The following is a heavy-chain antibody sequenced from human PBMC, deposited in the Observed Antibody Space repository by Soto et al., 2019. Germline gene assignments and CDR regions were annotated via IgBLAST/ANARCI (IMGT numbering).Heavy chain of an antibody. D-gene: IGHD6-13*01. CDR3: ARGPLELSGYLSWGPDAYYYYGMDV. J-gene: IGHJ6*02. Sequence: QVQLQESGPGLVKPSQTLSLTCTVSGGSISSGGYYWSWIRQHPGKGLEWIGYIYYSGSTYYNPSLKSRVTISVDTSKNQFSLKLSSVTAADTAVYYCARGPLELSGYLSWGPDAYYYYGMDVWGQGTTVTVSS. V-gene: IGHV4-31*03. CDR1: GGSISSGGYY. CDR2: IYYSGST.